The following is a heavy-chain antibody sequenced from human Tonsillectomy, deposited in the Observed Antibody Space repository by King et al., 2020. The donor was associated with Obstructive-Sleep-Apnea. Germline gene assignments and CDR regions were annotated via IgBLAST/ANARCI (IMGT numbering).Heavy chain of an antibody. CDR2: VSGSDYTT. V-gene: IGHV3-23*04. J-gene: IGHJ4*02. D-gene: IGHD3-22*01. Sequence: VQLVESGGGLVQPGGSLRLSCAASGFTFSNYAMSWVRQGPGKGLEWVSTVSGSDYTTHYADSVKGRFTISRANPKNSLFLQTIGLRAEETAVYYCVRMGLDRIDQGALSSGLKMNWGRGTLVTVSS. CDR3: VRMGLDRIDQGALSSGLKMN. CDR1: GFTFSNYA.